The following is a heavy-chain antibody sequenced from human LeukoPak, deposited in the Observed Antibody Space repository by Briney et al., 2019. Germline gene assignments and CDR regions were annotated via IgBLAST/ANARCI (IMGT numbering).Heavy chain of an antibody. CDR1: GFSFSTHV. V-gene: IGHV3-21*01. Sequence: SGGSLRLSCAASGFSFSTHVMNWVRQAPGKGLEWVSSIGNTRSYIFYADSVKGRFTISRDNARNSLYLQMNSLRAEDTAVYYCARDIVVVPAAIVNAFDLWGQGTMVTVSS. D-gene: IGHD2-2*02. CDR2: IGNTRSYI. CDR3: ARDIVVVPAAIVNAFDL. J-gene: IGHJ3*01.